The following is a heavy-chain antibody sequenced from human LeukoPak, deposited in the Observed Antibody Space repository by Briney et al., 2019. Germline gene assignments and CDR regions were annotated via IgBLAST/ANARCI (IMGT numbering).Heavy chain of an antibody. V-gene: IGHV4-39*01. Sequence: SETLSLTCTVSGGSISSSSYYWGWIRQPPGKGLEWIGSFCYSASTYYNPSLKSRVTMFVDTSKNQFYLKLSSVTAADTAVYYCSAYYYDTSAAYYFDYWGQGTLVPVST. J-gene: IGHJ4*02. CDR1: GGSISSSSYY. CDR2: FCYSAST. D-gene: IGHD3-22*01. CDR3: SAYYYDTSAAYYFDY.